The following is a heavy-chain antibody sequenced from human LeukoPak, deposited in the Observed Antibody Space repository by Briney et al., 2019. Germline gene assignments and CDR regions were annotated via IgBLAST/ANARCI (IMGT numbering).Heavy chain of an antibody. J-gene: IGHJ5*02. V-gene: IGHV1-18*01. CDR1: GYTFTSYG. Sequence: ASVKVSCKASGYTFTSYGISWARQAPGQGLEWMGWISAYNGNTNYAQKLQGRVTMTTDTSTSTAYMELRSLRSDDTAVYYCARVPCGGDCYGGWFDPWGQGTLVTVSS. CDR3: ARVPCGGDCYGGWFDP. D-gene: IGHD2-21*02. CDR2: ISAYNGNT.